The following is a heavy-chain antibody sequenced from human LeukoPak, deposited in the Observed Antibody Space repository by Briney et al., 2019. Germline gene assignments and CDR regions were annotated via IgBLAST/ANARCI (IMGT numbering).Heavy chain of an antibody. Sequence: ASVKVSCKASGYTFTGYFMHWVRQAPGRGLEWMGWITPNTGGTNYAQKFQGRVTMTRDTSISTAYMQLSRLRSDDTAVYYCARAARVSYYDNSPQGMDVWGLGTTVTVSS. CDR1: GYTFTGYF. D-gene: IGHD3-22*01. J-gene: IGHJ6*02. CDR3: ARAARVSYYDNSPQGMDV. CDR2: ITPNTGGT. V-gene: IGHV1-2*02.